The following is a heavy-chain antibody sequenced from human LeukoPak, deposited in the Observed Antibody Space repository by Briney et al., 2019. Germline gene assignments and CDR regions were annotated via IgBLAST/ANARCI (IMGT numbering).Heavy chain of an antibody. V-gene: IGHV3-30-3*01. J-gene: IGHJ3*02. CDR1: GFTFSSYV. Sequence: GGSLRLSCAASGFTFSSYVMHWVRQAPGKGLECVALISYDGSNKYYADSVKGRFTISRDNSKNTLYLQMNSLRAEDTALYYCARDLPGITIFGAFDIWGQVTMVTVSS. CDR2: ISYDGSNK. CDR3: ARDLPGITIFGAFDI. D-gene: IGHD3-3*01.